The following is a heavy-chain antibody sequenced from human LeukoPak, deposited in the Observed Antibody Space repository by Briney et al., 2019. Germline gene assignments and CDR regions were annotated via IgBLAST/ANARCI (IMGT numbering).Heavy chain of an antibody. CDR2: IYHSGTT. CDR3: ARKENVYYYFDY. Sequence: PSETLSLTCTVSGGSINNYYWSWIRQPPGKGLEWIGYIYHSGTTYYNPSLQSRVTMSVDTSKNQFSLKLSSVTAVDTAVYYCARKENVYYYFDYWGQGTLVTVSS. V-gene: IGHV4-59*12. J-gene: IGHJ4*02. CDR1: GGSINNYY. D-gene: IGHD3-10*01.